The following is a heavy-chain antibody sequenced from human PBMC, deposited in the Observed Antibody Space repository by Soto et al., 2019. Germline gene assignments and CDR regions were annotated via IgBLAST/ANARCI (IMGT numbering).Heavy chain of an antibody. CDR3: TTDVDFWSGYYDAFDI. V-gene: IGHV3-15*07. Sequence: EVQLVESGGGLVKPGGSLRLSCAASGFTFSNAWMNWVRQAPGKGLEWVGRIKSKTDGGTTDYAAPVKGRFTISRDDSKNTLYLQMNSLKTEDTAVYYCTTDVDFWSGYYDAFDIWGQGTMVTVSS. CDR1: GFTFSNAW. D-gene: IGHD3-3*01. CDR2: IKSKTDGGTT. J-gene: IGHJ3*02.